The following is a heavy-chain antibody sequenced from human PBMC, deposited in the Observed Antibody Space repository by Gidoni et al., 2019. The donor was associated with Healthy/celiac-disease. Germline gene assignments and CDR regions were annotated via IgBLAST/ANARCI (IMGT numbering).Heavy chain of an antibody. D-gene: IGHD1-26*01. J-gene: IGHJ6*02. CDR1: GFTVRAPY. V-gene: IGHV3-66*04. CDR2: MYSGGST. Sequence: EVHLVESGGGLFQPGGYLTLSCAASGFTVRAPYLRWVRPAPGKGLEVVSMMYSGGSTYYADSVSGRFTIARDNTTNTLYLKMISLRAEDTAVYYCARQWEVSSHNDYYYYNGLDVWGQGTTVTVSS. CDR3: ARQWEVSSHNDYYYYNGLDV.